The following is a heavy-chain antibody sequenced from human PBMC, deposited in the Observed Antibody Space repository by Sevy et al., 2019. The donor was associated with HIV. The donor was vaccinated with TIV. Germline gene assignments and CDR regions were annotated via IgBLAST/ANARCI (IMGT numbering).Heavy chain of an antibody. CDR3: AREGYSLGMDV. CDR2: INHNGST. V-gene: IGHV4-34*01. CDR1: GGSFSGYY. Sequence: SETLSLTCAVYGGSFSGYYWSWIRQPPGKGLEWIGEINHNGSTNYNPSLKSRVTISAETSKNQFSLNLSSVTAADTAGYYWAREGYSLGMDVWGQGTTVTVSS. J-gene: IGHJ6*02. D-gene: IGHD6-13*01.